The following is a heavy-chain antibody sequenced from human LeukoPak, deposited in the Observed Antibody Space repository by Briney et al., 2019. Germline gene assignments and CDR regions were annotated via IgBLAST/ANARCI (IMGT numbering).Heavy chain of an antibody. CDR3: ARDKAQNKRLFRDSNGSDP. Sequence: GASVKVSCKAPGYTFTSYGISWVRQAPGQGLEWMGWISAYNGNTNYAQKLQGRVTMTTDTSTSTAYMELRSLRSDDTDVYYCARDKAQNKRLFRDSNGSDPGGQGPLSTVS. J-gene: IGHJ5*02. CDR1: GYTFTSYG. V-gene: IGHV1-18*04. D-gene: IGHD6-25*01. CDR2: ISAYNGNT.